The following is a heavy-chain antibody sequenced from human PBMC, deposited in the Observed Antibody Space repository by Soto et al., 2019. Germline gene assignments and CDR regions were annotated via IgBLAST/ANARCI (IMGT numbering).Heavy chain of an antibody. CDR1: GYTFTGYY. CDR3: ARASGWYPHYYYGMDV. CDR2: INPNSGGT. J-gene: IGHJ6*02. D-gene: IGHD6-19*01. V-gene: IGHV1-2*02. Sequence: ASGKVSCKASGYTFTGYYMHWVRQAPGQGLEWMGWINPNSGGTNYAQKLQGRVTMTTDTSTSTAYMELRSLRSDDTAVYYCARASGWYPHYYYGMDVWGQGTTVTVSS.